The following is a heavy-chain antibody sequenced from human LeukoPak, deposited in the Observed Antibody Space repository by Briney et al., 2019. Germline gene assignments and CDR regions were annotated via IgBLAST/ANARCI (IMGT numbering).Heavy chain of an antibody. D-gene: IGHD4-17*01. Sequence: PSETLSLTCTVSGGSISSRSYYWGWIRQPPGKGLEWIGSIYYSGSTYYNPSLKSRVTISVDTSKNQFSLKLSSVTAADTAVYYCARSNRYGDYHDYWGQGTLVTVSS. CDR2: IYYSGST. J-gene: IGHJ4*02. CDR1: GGSISSRSYY. CDR3: ARSNRYGDYHDY. V-gene: IGHV4-39*07.